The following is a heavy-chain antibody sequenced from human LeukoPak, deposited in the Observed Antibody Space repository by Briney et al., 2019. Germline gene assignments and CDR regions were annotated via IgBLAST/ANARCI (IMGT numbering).Heavy chain of an antibody. Sequence: SQTLSLTWAVDGASFSGYSCSWIRQPPGKGLGWIGETNHSGSTNYNPSLKSRVTISVDTSKNQFSLKLSSVTAADTAVYYCATINGYLIDYWGQGTLVTVSS. CDR3: ATINGYLIDY. D-gene: IGHD5-24*01. V-gene: IGHV4-34*01. CDR1: GASFSGYS. J-gene: IGHJ4*02. CDR2: TNHSGST.